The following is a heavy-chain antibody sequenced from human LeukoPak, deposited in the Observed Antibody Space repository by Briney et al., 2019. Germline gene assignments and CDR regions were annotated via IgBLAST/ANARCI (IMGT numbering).Heavy chain of an antibody. V-gene: IGHV3-23*01. Sequence: GGSLRLYCTAAGFTFNNYAMSWVRQAPGKGLEWVSHISDSGGKTYYADSVKGRFTISRDNSKNTLYLQMDSLRAEDTAIYYYADFGPGSYCFDYWGQGTLVTVSS. D-gene: IGHD3-10*01. CDR2: ISDSGGKT. J-gene: IGHJ4*02. CDR1: GFTFNNYA. CDR3: ADFGPGSYCFDY.